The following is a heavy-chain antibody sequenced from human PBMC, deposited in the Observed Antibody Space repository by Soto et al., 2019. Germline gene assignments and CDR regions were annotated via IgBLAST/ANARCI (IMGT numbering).Heavy chain of an antibody. CDR1: GYTFSDFY. J-gene: IGHJ6*02. CDR2: ISPSSGGA. Sequence: QVQMVQSGPEMKKPGASVKVSCKASGYTFSDFYIHWVRHAPGQVLEWMGWISPSSGGANYAQKFQGRVTLTRDTSINTAYMELSRLRSDDTALYYCARDLRLSGNGGDVWGQGTTVTVSS. V-gene: IGHV1-2*02. CDR3: ARDLRLSGNGGDV. D-gene: IGHD3-10*01.